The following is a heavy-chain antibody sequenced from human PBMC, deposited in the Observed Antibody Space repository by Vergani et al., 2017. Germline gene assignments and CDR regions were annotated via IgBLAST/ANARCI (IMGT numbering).Heavy chain of an antibody. V-gene: IGHV4-61*02. Sequence: QVQLQESGPGLVKPSQTLSLTCTVSGGSISSGSYYWSWIRQPAGKGLEWIGRIDTSGSTNYNPSLKSRVTISVDTSKNQFSLKLSSVTAADTAVYYCARSSLSSTYNWFDPWGQGTLVTVSS. CDR2: IDTSGST. J-gene: IGHJ5*02. CDR1: GGSISSGSYY. D-gene: IGHD6-13*01. CDR3: ARSSLSSTYNWFDP.